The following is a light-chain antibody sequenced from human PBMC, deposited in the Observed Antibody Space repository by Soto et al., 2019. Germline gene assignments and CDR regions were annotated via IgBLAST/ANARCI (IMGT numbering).Light chain of an antibody. CDR1: SSDVGGYNY. Sequence: QSALTQPASVSGSPGQSITVSCTGTSSDVGGYNYVSWYQQHPGKAPKVMIYEVSNRPSGVSNRFSGSKSGNTASLTISGLQAEDEADYYCNSYTSSRTRVFGGGTKLTVL. CDR2: EVS. CDR3: NSYTSSRTRV. J-gene: IGLJ3*02. V-gene: IGLV2-14*01.